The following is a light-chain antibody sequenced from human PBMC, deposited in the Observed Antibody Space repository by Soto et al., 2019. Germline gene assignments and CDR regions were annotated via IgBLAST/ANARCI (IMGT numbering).Light chain of an antibody. J-gene: IGKJ5*01. CDR3: QQRNIWPPVT. V-gene: IGKV3-11*01. CDR2: GAF. Sequence: EIVLTQSPGTLSLSPGDRATFSCRASQSIISNYLAWYQQKPGQAPRLLIYGAFNRATGIPARFSGSGSGTDFTLTISSLEPEDFAVYYCQQRNIWPPVTFGQGTRLEIK. CDR1: QSIISN.